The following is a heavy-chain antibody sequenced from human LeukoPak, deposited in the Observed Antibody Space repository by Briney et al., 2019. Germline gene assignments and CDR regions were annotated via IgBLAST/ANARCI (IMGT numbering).Heavy chain of an antibody. CDR1: GGTFSSYA. CDR2: IIPILGIA. CDR3: ARESGTTSWFDP. Sequence: AASVKVSCKASGGTFSSYAISWVRQAPGQGLEWMGRIIPILGIANYAQKFQGRVTITADKSTSTAYMELSSLRSEDTAVYYCARESGTTSWFDPWGQGTLVTVSS. V-gene: IGHV1-69*04. D-gene: IGHD1-1*01. J-gene: IGHJ5*02.